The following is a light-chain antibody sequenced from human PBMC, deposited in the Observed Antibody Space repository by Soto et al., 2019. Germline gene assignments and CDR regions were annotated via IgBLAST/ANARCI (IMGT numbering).Light chain of an antibody. CDR3: QQYNSYWRT. J-gene: IGKJ1*01. CDR1: QTISNW. Sequence: DIQMTQSPSTLSASVGDRVTITCRASQTISNWLAWYQQKPGKAPKLLIYDASSLESGVPSRFSGSGSGTEFTLTISSLQPDDFATYYCQQYNSYWRTFGQGTKVDTK. CDR2: DAS. V-gene: IGKV1-5*01.